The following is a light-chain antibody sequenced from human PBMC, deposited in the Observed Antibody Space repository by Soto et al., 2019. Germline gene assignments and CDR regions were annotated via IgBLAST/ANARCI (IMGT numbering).Light chain of an antibody. Sequence: EIVMTQSPATLSVSPGERATLSCRASQSVSSNLAWYQQKPGQAPRLLIYGASTRATGIPARFSGSGSGTEFTLTISSLQSEDFVVYYCQQYNNWPLEYTFGQGTKLEIK. V-gene: IGKV3-15*01. CDR1: QSVSSN. CDR2: GAS. CDR3: QQYNNWPLEYT. J-gene: IGKJ2*01.